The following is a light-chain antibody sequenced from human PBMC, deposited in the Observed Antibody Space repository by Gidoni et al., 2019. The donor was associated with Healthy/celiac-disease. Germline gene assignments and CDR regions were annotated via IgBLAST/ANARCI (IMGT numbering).Light chain of an antibody. CDR3: CSYAGSSTSYV. CDR1: SSDVGSYNL. CDR2: EVS. V-gene: IGLV2-23*02. J-gene: IGLJ1*01. Sequence: QSALTQPASVSGSPGQSITISCTGTSSDVGSYNLVSCDQQHPGKAPKLMIYEVSKRPSGVSNRFSGSKSGNTASLTISGLQAEDEADYYCCSYAGSSTSYVFGTGTKVTVL.